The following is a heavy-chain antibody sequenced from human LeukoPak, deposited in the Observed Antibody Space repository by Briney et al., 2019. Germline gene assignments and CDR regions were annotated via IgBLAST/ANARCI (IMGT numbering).Heavy chain of an antibody. V-gene: IGHV1-69*06. CDR3: ARADSVDTAMVAYYYYYGMDV. CDR1: GGTFSSCA. CDR2: VIPIFGTA. Sequence: SVKVSCKASGGTFSSCAISWVRQAPGQGLEWMGGVIPIFGTANYAQKFQGRVTITADKSTSTAYMELSSLRSEDTAMYYCARADSVDTAMVAYYYYYGMDVWGKGTTVTVSS. D-gene: IGHD5-18*01. J-gene: IGHJ6*04.